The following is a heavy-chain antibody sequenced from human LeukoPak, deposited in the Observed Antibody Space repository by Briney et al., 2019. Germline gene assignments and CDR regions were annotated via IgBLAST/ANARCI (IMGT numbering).Heavy chain of an antibody. J-gene: IGHJ6*03. D-gene: IGHD6-19*01. Sequence: KTGGSLRLSCAASGFTFSDYYMSWIRQAPGKGLEWVSYISSSGSTIYYADSLKGRFTISRDNSKNTLYLQMNSLRAEDTAVYYCARGAYSSGWYERLGYYYYYMDVWGKGTTVTVSS. CDR1: GFTFSDYY. CDR2: ISSSGSTI. V-gene: IGHV3-11*01. CDR3: ARGAYSSGWYERLGYYYYYMDV.